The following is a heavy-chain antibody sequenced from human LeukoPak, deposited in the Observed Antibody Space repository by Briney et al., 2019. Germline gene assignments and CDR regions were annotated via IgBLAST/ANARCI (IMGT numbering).Heavy chain of an antibody. CDR1: GGSITSSHYY. CDR2: IYYKGTT. CDR3: ARHTIAAAGTGGWFDP. D-gene: IGHD6-13*01. Sequence: PSETLSLTCTVSGGSITSSHYYWGWIRQPPGKGLEWIGTIYYKGTTYYNPSLKRRVTISIDTSKNQFSLKLRSVTAADTAVYYCARHTIAAAGTGGWFDPWGQGALVTVS. V-gene: IGHV4-39*01. J-gene: IGHJ5*02.